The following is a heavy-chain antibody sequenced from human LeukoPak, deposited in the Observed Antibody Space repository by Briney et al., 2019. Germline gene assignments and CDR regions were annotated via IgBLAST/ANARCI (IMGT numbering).Heavy chain of an antibody. CDR3: ARDIGYCSGGSCRYWFDP. CDR2: ISAYNGNT. V-gene: IGHV1-18*01. Sequence: ASVKVSCKASGYTFTSYGISWVRQAPGQGLEWMGWISAYNGNTNYAQKVQGRVTMTTDTSTSTVYMELRSLRSDDTAVYYCARDIGYCSGGSCRYWFDPWGQGTLVTVSS. J-gene: IGHJ5*02. CDR1: GYTFTSYG. D-gene: IGHD2-15*01.